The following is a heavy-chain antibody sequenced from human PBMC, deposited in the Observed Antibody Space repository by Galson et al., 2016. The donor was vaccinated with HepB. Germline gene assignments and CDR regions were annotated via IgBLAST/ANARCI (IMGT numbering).Heavy chain of an antibody. CDR3: TRHGSWDVGVWFDR. D-gene: IGHD1-26*01. J-gene: IGHJ5*02. Sequence: SETLSLTCTVSGYSIKSNTYYWAWIRQPPGKGLEYIGNIYYTGGTYYNPSLKSRVSISIDTSKSQFSLKLTSVTATDTAVYYCTRHGSWDVGVWFDRWGQGTLVTVSS. V-gene: IGHV4-39*01. CDR1: GYSIKSNTYY. CDR2: IYYTGGT.